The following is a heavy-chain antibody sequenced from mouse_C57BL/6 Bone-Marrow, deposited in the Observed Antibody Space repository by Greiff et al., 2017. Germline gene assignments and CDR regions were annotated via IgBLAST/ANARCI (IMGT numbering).Heavy chain of an antibody. D-gene: IGHD4-1*01. CDR3: ASGANWGPYFDD. CDR1: GYTFTDYY. Sequence: VQLQQSGPELVKPGASVKISCKASGYTFTDYYMNWVKQSHGKSLEWIGDINPNNGGTSYNQKFKGKATLTVDKSSSTAYMELRSLTSEDSAVYYCASGANWGPYFDDWGQGTTLTVSS. V-gene: IGHV1-26*01. CDR2: INPNNGGT. J-gene: IGHJ2*01.